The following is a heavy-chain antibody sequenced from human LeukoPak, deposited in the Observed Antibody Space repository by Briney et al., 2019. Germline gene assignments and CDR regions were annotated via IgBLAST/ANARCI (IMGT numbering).Heavy chain of an antibody. CDR1: GGSISSGGYY. J-gene: IGHJ4*02. CDR2: IYYSGST. D-gene: IGHD3-10*01. CDR3: ARQGSGSGSSSAQNFDY. Sequence: PSETLSLTCTVSGGSISSGGYYWSWIRQHPGKGLEWIGYIYYSGSTYYSPSLKSRVTISVDTSKNQFSLKLSSVTAADTAVYYCARQGSGSGSSSAQNFDYWGQGTLVTVSS. V-gene: IGHV4-31*03.